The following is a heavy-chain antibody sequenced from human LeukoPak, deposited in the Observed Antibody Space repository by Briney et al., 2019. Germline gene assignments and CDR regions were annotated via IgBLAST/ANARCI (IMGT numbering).Heavy chain of an antibody. CDR1: GDSVSSGSYF. Sequence: SETLSLTCTVSGDSVSSGSYFWTWIRQPAGKGLEWIGRIYNSGNTNYNPSLKSRVTISIDTSKNQFSLRLSSVTAADTAVYLSGRLSGPEHHWGQGTLVTVSS. CDR3: GRLSGPEHH. J-gene: IGHJ5*02. CDR2: IYNSGNT. D-gene: IGHD1-14*01. V-gene: IGHV4-61*02.